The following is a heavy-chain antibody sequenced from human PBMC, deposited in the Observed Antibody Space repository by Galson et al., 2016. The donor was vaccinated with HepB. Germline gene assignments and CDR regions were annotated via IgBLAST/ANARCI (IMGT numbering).Heavy chain of an antibody. CDR3: TTSSTRGYNYGPSAY. V-gene: IGHV3-15*01. Sequence: SLRLSCAASGFTFSRAWMNWVRQAPGKGLEWVGRIKSYTDGGTTEYAAPMKGRFTFSRDESNNSLYLQMNSLKTEDTAVYYCTTSSTRGYNYGPSAYWGRGALVAVSS. CDR2: IKSYTDGGTT. J-gene: IGHJ4*02. D-gene: IGHD5-18*01. CDR1: GFTFSRAW.